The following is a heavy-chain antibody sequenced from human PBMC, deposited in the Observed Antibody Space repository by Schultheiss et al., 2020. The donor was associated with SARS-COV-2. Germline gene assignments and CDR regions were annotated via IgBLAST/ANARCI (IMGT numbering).Heavy chain of an antibody. D-gene: IGHD1-26*01. Sequence: SETLSLTCTVSGGSISSGSYYWSWIRQPAGKRLEWIGRIYTSGSTNYNPSLKSRVTMSVDTSKNQFSLKLSSVTAADTAVYYCARGGGSYYEPRDYYGMDVWGQGTTVTVSS. V-gene: IGHV4-61*02. CDR1: GGSISSGSYY. CDR3: ARGGGSYYEPRDYYGMDV. CDR2: IYTSGST. J-gene: IGHJ6*02.